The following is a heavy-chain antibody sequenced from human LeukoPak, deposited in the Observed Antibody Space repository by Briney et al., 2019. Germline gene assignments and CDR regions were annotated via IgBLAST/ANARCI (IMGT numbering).Heavy chain of an antibody. CDR3: ARDPAPAGLPAGGPLGFDY. V-gene: IGHV3-30-3*01. CDR1: GFTFSSYA. CDR2: ISYDGSNK. Sequence: GGSLRLSCAASGFTFSSYAMHWVRQAPGKGLEWVAVISYDGSNKYYADSVKGRFTISRDNSKNTLHLQMNSLRAEDTAVYYCARDPAPAGLPAGGPLGFDYWGQGTLVTVSS. J-gene: IGHJ4*02. D-gene: IGHD6-13*01.